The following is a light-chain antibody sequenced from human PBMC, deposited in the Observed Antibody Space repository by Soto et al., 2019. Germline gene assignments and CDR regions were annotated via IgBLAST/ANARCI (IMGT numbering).Light chain of an antibody. Sequence: EIVLTQSPGSLSLSPGERATLSCRASQSVESSFFAWYQQKPGQAPRLLIYGASNRATGIPDRFSGRGSGIDFTLTISRLEPEDFAVYYCQQYVSSVTFGQGTKVEIK. CDR3: QQYVSSVT. CDR2: GAS. J-gene: IGKJ1*01. CDR1: QSVESSF. V-gene: IGKV3-20*01.